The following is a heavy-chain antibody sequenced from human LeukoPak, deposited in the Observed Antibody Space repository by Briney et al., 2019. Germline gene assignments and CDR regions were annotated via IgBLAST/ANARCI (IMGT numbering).Heavy chain of an antibody. J-gene: IGHJ6*03. CDR2: VNQGGTEK. Sequence: PGGSLRLSCAASGFTVSSNYMSWVRQAPGKGLEWVANVNQGGTEKFYVDSVKGRFTISRDNAENSLYLQMNSLRVEDTAVYYCAREHYFYHMDGWGEGTTVTVSS. CDR3: AREHYFYHMDG. V-gene: IGHV3-7*01. CDR1: GFTVSSNY.